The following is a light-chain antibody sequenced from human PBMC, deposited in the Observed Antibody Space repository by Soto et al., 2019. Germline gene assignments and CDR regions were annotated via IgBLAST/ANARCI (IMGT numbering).Light chain of an antibody. J-gene: IGKJ1*01. V-gene: IGKV3-11*01. CDR1: QSVSSY. CDR3: QQRSNWPPLT. CDR2: DAS. Sequence: EIVVTQSPATLSLSPGERATLSCRASQSVSSYLAWYQQKPGQAPRLLIYDASNRATGIPARFSGSGSGTDFTLTISSLEPEDFAVYYCQQRSNWPPLTFGQGTKVDIK.